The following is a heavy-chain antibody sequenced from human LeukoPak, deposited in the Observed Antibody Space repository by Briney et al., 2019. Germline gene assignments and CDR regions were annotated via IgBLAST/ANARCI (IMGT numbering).Heavy chain of an antibody. CDR1: GYSCTVYY. J-gene: IGHJ4*02. V-gene: IGHV1-2*02. CDR2: INPNSGGT. Sequence: VASVKVSCKASGYSCTVYYMHWVRQAPGQGLEWMGWINPNSGGTNYAQKFLGRVTMTRDTSISTAYMELSRLRSDDTAVYYCASLYGDYVGSDYWGQGTLVTVSS. CDR3: ASLYGDYVGSDY. D-gene: IGHD4-17*01.